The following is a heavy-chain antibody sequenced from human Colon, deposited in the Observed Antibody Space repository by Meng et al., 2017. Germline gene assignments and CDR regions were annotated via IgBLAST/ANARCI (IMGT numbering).Heavy chain of an antibody. V-gene: IGHV3-11*01. CDR3: ARALGRWLQLVGLVGPNDAFDI. D-gene: IGHD5-24*01. CDR2: ISSSGSTI. Sequence: GESLKISCAASGFTFSDYYMSWIRQAPGKGLEWVSYISSSGSTIYYADSVKGRFTISRDNAKNSLYLQMNSLRAEDTAVYYCARALGRWLQLVGLVGPNDAFDIWGQGTMVTVSS. J-gene: IGHJ3*02. CDR1: GFTFSDYY.